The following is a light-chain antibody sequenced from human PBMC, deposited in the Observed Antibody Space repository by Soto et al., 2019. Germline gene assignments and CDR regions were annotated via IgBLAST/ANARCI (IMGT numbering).Light chain of an antibody. J-gene: IGLJ2*01. CDR3: AAWDDSLSGVV. CDR1: SSNIGSNY. V-gene: IGLV1-47*01. CDR2: RNN. Sequence: QSVLTQPPSASGTPGQRVTISCSGSSSNIGSNYVYWYQQIPGTAPKLLISRNNQRPSGVPDRSSGSKSGTSASLAISGLRSEDEAHYYCAAWDDSLSGVVLGGGTK.